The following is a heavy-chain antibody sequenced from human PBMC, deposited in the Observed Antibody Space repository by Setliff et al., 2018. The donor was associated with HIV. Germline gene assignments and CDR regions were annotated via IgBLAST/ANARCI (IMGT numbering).Heavy chain of an antibody. Sequence: PGESLKISCQGSGYNFVDYSIAWVRQVPGKGLEWMGIIYPVDSDTRYSPSFQGQVTISADKSISTAYLQWSSLKASDTAMYYCARCSGGTYYYGMDVWGQGTTVTVSS. CDR3: ARCSGGTYYYGMDV. CDR1: GYNFVDYS. V-gene: IGHV5-51*01. J-gene: IGHJ6*02. D-gene: IGHD6-19*01. CDR2: IYPVDSDT.